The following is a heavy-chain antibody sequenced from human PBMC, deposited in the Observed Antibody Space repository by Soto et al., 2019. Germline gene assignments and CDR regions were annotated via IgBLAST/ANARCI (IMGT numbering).Heavy chain of an antibody. CDR2: ISWNSGSI. D-gene: IGHD4-4*01. V-gene: IGHV3-9*01. CDR3: AKVYSTSYYYMDV. J-gene: IGHJ6*03. CDR1: GFTFDDYA. Sequence: EVQLVESGGGLVQPGRSLRLSCAASGFTFDDYAMHWVRQAPGKGLEWVSGISWNSGSIGYAGSVKGRFTISRDNAKKSLYLQMNSLRVEDTALYYCAKVYSTSYYYMDVWGKGTTVTVSS.